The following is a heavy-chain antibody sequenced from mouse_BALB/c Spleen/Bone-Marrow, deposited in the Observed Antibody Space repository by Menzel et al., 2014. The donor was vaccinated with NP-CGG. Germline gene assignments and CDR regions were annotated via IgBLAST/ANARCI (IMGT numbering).Heavy chain of an antibody. J-gene: IGHJ2*01. Sequence: EVQRVESGPELVKPGASVKMSCKASRYTFTSYVLHWVRQKPGQGLEWIGFMNPFNDGTKYNEKFKGKATLTSDKSSSTAYMELSSLTSEDSAVYYCAREVVATDYFDYWGQGTTLTVSS. D-gene: IGHD1-1*01. CDR2: MNPFNDGT. CDR1: RYTFTSYV. V-gene: IGHV1-14*01. CDR3: AREVVATDYFDY.